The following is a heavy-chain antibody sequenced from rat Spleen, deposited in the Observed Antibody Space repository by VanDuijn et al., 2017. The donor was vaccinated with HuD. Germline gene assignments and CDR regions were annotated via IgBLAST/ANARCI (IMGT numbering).Heavy chain of an antibody. Sequence: QVQLQQSGAELAKPGSSVKISCKASGYTFTSYYISWIKQPTGQGLEYIGYIDTGSGVTNYNEKFKGKATLTVDKSSSTDFMQLSSPTPDDSAVYYCARHGYDGSYYYWDYWGQGVMVTVSS. CDR2: IDTGSGVT. CDR3: ARHGYDGSYYYWDY. J-gene: IGHJ2*01. V-gene: IGHV1-43*01. CDR1: GYTFTSYY. D-gene: IGHD1-12*02.